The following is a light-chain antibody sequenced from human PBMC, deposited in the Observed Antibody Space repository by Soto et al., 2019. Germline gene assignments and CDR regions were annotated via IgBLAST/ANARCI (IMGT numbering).Light chain of an antibody. V-gene: IGKV3-11*01. CDR1: QSVSSY. CDR3: QQRSNWPPVLT. J-gene: IGKJ4*01. CDR2: DAS. Sequence: EIVLTQSPATLSLSPGERATLSCRASQSVSSYLAWYQQKPGQAPRLLIYDASNTATGIPARFSGSGSGTDFTLTISRLEPEDFAVYYCQQRSNWPPVLTFGGGTKVEIK.